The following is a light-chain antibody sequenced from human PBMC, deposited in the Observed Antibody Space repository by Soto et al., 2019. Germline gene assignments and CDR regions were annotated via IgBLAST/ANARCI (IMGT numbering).Light chain of an antibody. CDR1: RDDIGAYDY. CDR2: EVT. V-gene: IGLV2-14*01. CDR3: NSYTNSSAVV. J-gene: IGLJ2*01. Sequence: QSALTQPASVSGSPGQSITISCAGTRDDIGAYDYVSWYQQHPGNAPTLLVYEVTNRPSGVSDRFSGSKSGNTASLTISGLQAEDEADYYCNSYTNSSAVVFGGGTKLTVL.